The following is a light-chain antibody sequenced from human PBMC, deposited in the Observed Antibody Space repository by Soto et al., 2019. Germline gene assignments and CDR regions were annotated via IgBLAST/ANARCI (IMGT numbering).Light chain of an antibody. CDR3: QQRSNGPQT. V-gene: IGKV3-11*01. CDR1: QSVSSY. CDR2: DAS. J-gene: IGKJ1*01. Sequence: EVVLTQSPAILSLSPGERATLSCRSSQSVSSYLAWYQQKPGQAPRLLIYDASTRATGIPARFSGSGSGTDFTLTISSLEPEDFAVYYCQQRSNGPQTFGQGTKVDIK.